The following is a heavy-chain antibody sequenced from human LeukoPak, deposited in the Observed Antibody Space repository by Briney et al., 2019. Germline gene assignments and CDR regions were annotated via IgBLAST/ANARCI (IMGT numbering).Heavy chain of an antibody. CDR1: GFTFSSYS. Sequence: GGSLGLSCAASGFTFSSYSMNWVRQAPGKGLEWVSSISDSSNYIYYAHSVKGRFTISRDNAKNSLYLQMNSLRAEDTAVYYCARARNYGSGSYYNFWGQGTLVTVSS. CDR3: ARARNYGSGSYYNF. D-gene: IGHD3-10*01. J-gene: IGHJ4*02. CDR2: ISDSSNYI. V-gene: IGHV3-21*01.